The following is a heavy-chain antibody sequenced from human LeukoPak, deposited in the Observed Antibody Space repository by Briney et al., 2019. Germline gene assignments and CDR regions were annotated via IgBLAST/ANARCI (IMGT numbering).Heavy chain of an antibody. CDR1: GGSMKTPGHY. CDR2: MFYSGST. D-gene: IGHD1/OR15-1a*01. J-gene: IGHJ3*01. V-gene: IGHV4-39*01. Sequence: PSETLSLPCSVSGGSMKTPGHYWAWIRQSPGKGLAWIGSMFYSGSTYFNPSLRRRVTISGDTSTNRISLSLTSVTAADTAVYYCARRNTEVPDTLPLNAFDVWGQGATVIVSS. CDR3: ARRNTEVPDTLPLNAFDV.